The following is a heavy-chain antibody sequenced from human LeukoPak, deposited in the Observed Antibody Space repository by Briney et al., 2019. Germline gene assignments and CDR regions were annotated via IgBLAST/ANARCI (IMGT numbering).Heavy chain of an antibody. D-gene: IGHD6-13*01. V-gene: IGHV1-69*06. CDR3: ARSSVVAAAGPYYFDY. Sequence: SVKVSCKASGGTFSSYAISWVRQAPGQGLEWMGGIITIFGTANYAQKFQGRVTITADKSTNTAYMELSSLRSEDTAVYYCARSSVVAAAGPYYFDYWGQGTLVTVSS. CDR2: IITIFGTA. CDR1: GGTFSSYA. J-gene: IGHJ4*02.